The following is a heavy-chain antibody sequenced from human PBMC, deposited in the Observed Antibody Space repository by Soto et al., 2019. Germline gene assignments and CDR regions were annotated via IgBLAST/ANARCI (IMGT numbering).Heavy chain of an antibody. CDR3: ARTPYDSSCYYYFDY. D-gene: IGHD3-22*01. J-gene: IGHJ4*02. CDR2: ISSSSSYI. V-gene: IGHV3-21*01. Sequence: EVQLVESGGGLVKPGGSLRLSCAASGFTFSSYSMNSVRQAPRKALEWVSSISSSSSYIYYAASVKGRFTISRDNAKNSQHLQMNSLRAKDPSLYYCARTPYDSSCYYYFDYWGQGTLVTVSS. CDR1: GFTFSSYS.